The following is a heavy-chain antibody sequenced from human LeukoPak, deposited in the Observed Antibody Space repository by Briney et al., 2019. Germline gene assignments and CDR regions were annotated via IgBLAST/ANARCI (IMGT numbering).Heavy chain of an antibody. Sequence: GGSLRLSCAAYGFTFKTYGMHWVRQAPGKGLEWVAVTIFDGSNKYYADSVKGRFTISRDNSKNTLYLQMNSLRAEDTAVYYCAKDTDIVVASGAFDIWGQGTMVTVSS. CDR3: AKDTDIVVASGAFDI. D-gene: IGHD3-22*01. J-gene: IGHJ3*02. CDR2: TIFDGSNK. CDR1: GFTFKTYG. V-gene: IGHV3-30*18.